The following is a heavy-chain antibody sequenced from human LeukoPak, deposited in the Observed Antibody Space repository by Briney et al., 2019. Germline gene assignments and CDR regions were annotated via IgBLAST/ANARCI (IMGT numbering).Heavy chain of an antibody. CDR2: INPSGGST. D-gene: IGHD6-6*01. CDR1: GYTFTSYY. Sequence: ASVKLSCKASGYTFTSYYMHWVRQAPGQGLEWMGIINPSGGSTSYAQKFQGRVTMTRDTSTSTVYMELSSLRSEDTAVYYCARGLGGHSSSSQGWGLYYFDYWGQGTLVTVSS. V-gene: IGHV1-46*01. J-gene: IGHJ4*02. CDR3: ARGLGGHSSSSQGWGLYYFDY.